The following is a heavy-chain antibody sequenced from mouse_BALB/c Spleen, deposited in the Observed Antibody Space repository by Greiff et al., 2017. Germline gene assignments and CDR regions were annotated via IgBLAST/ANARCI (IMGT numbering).Heavy chain of an antibody. CDR3: ARSYYYGSSHAMDY. CDR2: INPSTGYT. J-gene: IGHJ4*01. D-gene: IGHD1-1*01. V-gene: IGHV1-7*01. CDR1: GYTFTSYW. Sequence: VQLQQSGAELAKPGASVKMSCKASGYTFTSYWMHWVKQRPGQGLEWIGYINPSTGYTEYNQKFKDKATLTADKSSSTAYMQLSSLTSEDSAVYYCARSYYYGSSHAMDYWGQGTSVTVSS.